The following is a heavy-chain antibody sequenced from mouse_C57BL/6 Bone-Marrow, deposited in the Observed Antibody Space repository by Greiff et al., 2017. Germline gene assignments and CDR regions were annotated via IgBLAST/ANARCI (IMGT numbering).Heavy chain of an antibody. Sequence: VQLQQSGAELVRPGASVKLSCTASGFNFKDDYMHWVKQRPEQGLEWIGWIDPENGDTEYASKFQGKATITADTSSNTAYLQLRSLTSEDTAVYYGTSITTVVDAYWGQGTLVTVSA. J-gene: IGHJ3*01. V-gene: IGHV14-4*01. D-gene: IGHD1-1*01. CDR1: GFNFKDDY. CDR2: IDPENGDT. CDR3: TSITTVVDAY.